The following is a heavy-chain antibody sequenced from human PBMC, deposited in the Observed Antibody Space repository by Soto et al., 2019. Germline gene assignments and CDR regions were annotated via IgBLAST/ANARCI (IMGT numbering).Heavy chain of an antibody. CDR2: IYYSGST. CDR1: GGSISSGGYY. J-gene: IGHJ4*02. CDR3: ARVKKVTKAVDY. Sequence: KTSETLSLTCTVSGGSISSGGYYWSWIRQHPGKGLEWIGYIYYSGSTYYNPSLKSRVTISVDTSKNQFPLKLSSVTAADTAVYYCARVKKVTKAVDYWGQGTLVTVSS. V-gene: IGHV4-31*03. D-gene: IGHD2-21*02.